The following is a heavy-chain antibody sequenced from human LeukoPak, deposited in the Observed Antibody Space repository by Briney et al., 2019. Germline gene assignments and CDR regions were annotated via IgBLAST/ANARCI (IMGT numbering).Heavy chain of an antibody. D-gene: IGHD4-23*01. CDR3: ARDYGGKFDY. J-gene: IGHJ4*02. CDR1: GGSITTYY. CDR2: ISYSGST. Sequence: PSETLSLTCTVSGGSITTYYYNWIRQPPGKGLEWIGYISYSGSTKYNPSLKSRVTISVDTSKNQFSLKLSSVTAADTAVYYCARDYGGKFDYWGQGTLVTASS. V-gene: IGHV4-59*01.